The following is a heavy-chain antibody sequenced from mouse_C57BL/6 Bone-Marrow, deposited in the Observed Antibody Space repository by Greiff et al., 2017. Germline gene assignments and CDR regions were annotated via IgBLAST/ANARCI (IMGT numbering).Heavy chain of an antibody. CDR1: GYTFTSYW. V-gene: IGHV1-5*01. CDR2: IYPGNSDT. CDR3: TSYYGSSWFAY. J-gene: IGHJ3*01. Sequence: VQLQQSGTVLARPGASVKMSCKTSGYTFTSYWMHWVKQRPGQGLEWIGAIYPGNSDTSYNQKFKGKAKLTAVTSASTAYMELSSLTNEDSAVFYCTSYYGSSWFAYWGQGTLVTVSA. D-gene: IGHD1-1*01.